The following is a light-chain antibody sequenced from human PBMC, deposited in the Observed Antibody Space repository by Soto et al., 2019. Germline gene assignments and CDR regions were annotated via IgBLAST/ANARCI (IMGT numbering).Light chain of an antibody. J-gene: IGLJ1*01. CDR2: HVS. V-gene: IGLV2-14*01. CDR3: SSYTGTSTYV. Sequence: QSVLTQPASVSGSPGQSITISCTGTSSDVGGYNYVSWYQQYPGKAPKLMIYHVSNRPSGVSNRFSGSKFGNSASLTISGLQPEDEADYYCSSYTGTSTYVFGTGTKVTVL. CDR1: SSDVGGYNY.